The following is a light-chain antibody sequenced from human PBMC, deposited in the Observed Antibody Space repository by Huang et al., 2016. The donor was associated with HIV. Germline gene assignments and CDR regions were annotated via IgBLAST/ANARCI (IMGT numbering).Light chain of an antibody. CDR1: QSVSNY. V-gene: IGKV3-11*01. J-gene: IGKJ4*01. Sequence: EIVLTQSPATLSLSPGERATLSCRASQSVSNYLAWYQQKPGQAPSLLIDGESNRATGIPARVIGSGSGTDFALTISNLEPEDSAVYYCQQRTNWPLTFGGGTKVEI. CDR3: QQRTNWPLT. CDR2: GES.